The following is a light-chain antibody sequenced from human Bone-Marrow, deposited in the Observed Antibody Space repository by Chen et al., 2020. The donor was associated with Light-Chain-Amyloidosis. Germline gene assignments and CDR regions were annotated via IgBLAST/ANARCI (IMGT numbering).Light chain of an antibody. Sequence: QSALTQPASVSGSPGQSITLSCTGTSSDIGSYNLVSWYQQRPGKAPKLMIYEANKRPSGVSNRFSGSRSGNTASLTISGLQAEDEADYHCSSYAHGTTYVFGTATKVTVL. CDR1: SSDIGSYNL. CDR2: EAN. J-gene: IGLJ1*01. V-gene: IGLV2-23*01. CDR3: SSYAHGTTYV.